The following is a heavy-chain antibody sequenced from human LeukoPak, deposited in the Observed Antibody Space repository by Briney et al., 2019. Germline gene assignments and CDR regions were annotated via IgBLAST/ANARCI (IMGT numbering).Heavy chain of an antibody. V-gene: IGHV3-30*07. CDR1: GFTFSSYA. CDR2: ISYDGSNK. J-gene: IGHJ4*02. D-gene: IGHD6-13*01. Sequence: PGRSLRLSCAASGFTFSSYAMHWVRQAPGKGLEWVAVISYDGSNKYYADSVKGRFTISRDNSKNTLYLQMNSLRAEDTAVYYCASLISIAAAGTGFFDYWGQGTLVTVSS. CDR3: ASLISIAAAGTGFFDY.